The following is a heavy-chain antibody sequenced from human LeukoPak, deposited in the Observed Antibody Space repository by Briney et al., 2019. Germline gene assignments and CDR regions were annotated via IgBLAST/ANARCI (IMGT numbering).Heavy chain of an antibody. D-gene: IGHD3-22*01. CDR1: GYTFTGYY. CDR3: ARPFTGYDSSGYLL. J-gene: IGHJ4*02. Sequence: ASVKVSCKASGYTFTGYYMHWVRQAPGQGLEWMGWINPNSGGTNYAQKFQGRVTMTRDTSISTAYMELSRLRSDDTAVYYCARPFTGYDSSGYLLWGQGTLVTVSS. V-gene: IGHV1-2*02. CDR2: INPNSGGT.